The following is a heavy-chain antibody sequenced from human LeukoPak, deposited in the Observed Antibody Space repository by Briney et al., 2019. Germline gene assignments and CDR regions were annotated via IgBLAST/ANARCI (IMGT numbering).Heavy chain of an antibody. Sequence: GRSLRLSCAASGFTFSSYAMPWVRQAPGKGLEWVAVISYDGSNKYYADSVKGRFTISRDNSKNTLYLQMNSLRAEDTAVYYCARDGVTVTTGRRFDYWGQGTLVTVSS. V-gene: IGHV3-30*01. D-gene: IGHD4-17*01. J-gene: IGHJ4*02. CDR1: GFTFSSYA. CDR3: ARDGVTVTTGRRFDY. CDR2: ISYDGSNK.